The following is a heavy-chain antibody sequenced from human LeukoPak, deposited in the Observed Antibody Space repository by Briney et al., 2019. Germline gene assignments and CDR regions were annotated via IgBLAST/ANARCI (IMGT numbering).Heavy chain of an antibody. Sequence: GGSLRPSCAASGFTFSSYAMHWVRQAPGKGLEYVSAISSNGGSTYYANSVKGRFTISRDNSKNTLYLQMGSLRAEDMAVYYCARGAGGGFGELSPYYFDYWGQGTLVTVSS. V-gene: IGHV3-64*01. CDR2: ISSNGGST. J-gene: IGHJ4*02. CDR1: GFTFSSYA. CDR3: ARGAGGGFGELSPYYFDY. D-gene: IGHD3-10*01.